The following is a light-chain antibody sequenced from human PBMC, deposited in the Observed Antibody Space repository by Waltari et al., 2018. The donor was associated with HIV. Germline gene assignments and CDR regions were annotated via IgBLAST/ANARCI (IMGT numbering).Light chain of an antibody. CDR1: SSNIGAGYD. Sequence: QSVLTQPPSVSGAPGQRVTISCTGSSSNIGAGYDVHWYQQIPGTAPKLLIYGNSHRPSGVPDRFSGSKSGTSASLAITGLQAEDEADYYCQYYDSSLSVWVFGGGTKLTVL. J-gene: IGLJ3*02. V-gene: IGLV1-40*01. CDR2: GNS. CDR3: QYYDSSLSVWV.